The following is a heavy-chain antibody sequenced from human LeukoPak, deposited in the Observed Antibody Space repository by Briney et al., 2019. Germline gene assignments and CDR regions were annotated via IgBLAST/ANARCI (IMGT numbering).Heavy chain of an antibody. V-gene: IGHV3-7*01. CDR3: VRAPSYGSSWYSYIDV. D-gene: IGHD6-13*01. CDR1: GFTFSNYW. Sequence: PGGSLRLSCAASGFTFSNYWMSWVRQAPGKGLEWVANIKQDGSEKYYVDSVKGRFTISRDNAKNSLYLQMDSLRVEDTAVYYCVRAPSYGSSWYSYIDVWGKGTPVTVSS. J-gene: IGHJ6*03. CDR2: IKQDGSEK.